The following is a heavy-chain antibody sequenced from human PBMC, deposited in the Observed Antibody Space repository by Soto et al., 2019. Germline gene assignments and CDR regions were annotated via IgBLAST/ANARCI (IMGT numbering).Heavy chain of an antibody. Sequence: EVQLLESGGGLVQPGGFLRLSCEASGFTFSNYAMSWVRQAPGKGLEWVSHISGSGATTHYADSVKARLTISRDNSKNTVYLQINSLRADDTAVYFCTKESYCSSSRCWGDNWFDPWGQGTLVTVFS. D-gene: IGHD2-2*01. CDR2: ISGSGATT. CDR1: GFTFSNYA. V-gene: IGHV3-23*01. J-gene: IGHJ5*02. CDR3: TKESYCSSSRCWGDNWFDP.